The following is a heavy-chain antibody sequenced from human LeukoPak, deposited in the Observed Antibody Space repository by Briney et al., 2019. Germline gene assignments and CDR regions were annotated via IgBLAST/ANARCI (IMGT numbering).Heavy chain of an antibody. V-gene: IGHV4-39*07. CDR2: IYYSGST. D-gene: IGHD3-3*01. J-gene: IGHJ4*02. CDR3: ARVPSTIFGVALN. CDR1: GGSISSGSYY. Sequence: SETLSLTCTVSGGSISSGSYYWGWTRQPPGKGLEWIGSIYYSGSTYYNPSLKSRVTISVDTSKNQFSLKLSSVTAADTAVYYCARVPSTIFGVALNWGQGTLVTVSP.